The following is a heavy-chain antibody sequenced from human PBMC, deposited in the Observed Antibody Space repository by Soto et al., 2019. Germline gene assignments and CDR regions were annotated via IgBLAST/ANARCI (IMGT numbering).Heavy chain of an antibody. CDR3: ARDPGGRLDAFDM. Sequence: EVQLLGSGGGLIQPGGSLRLSCAPSGFTFRNSAMSWVRQAPGKGLEWVSSISGSGGSIYYADSVKGRVTISRDNSKNTLYLQMNGLRSEDTAVYYCARDPGGRLDAFDMWGQGTMVTVSS. CDR2: ISGSGGSI. CDR1: GFTFRNSA. J-gene: IGHJ3*02. V-gene: IGHV3-23*01. D-gene: IGHD3-10*01.